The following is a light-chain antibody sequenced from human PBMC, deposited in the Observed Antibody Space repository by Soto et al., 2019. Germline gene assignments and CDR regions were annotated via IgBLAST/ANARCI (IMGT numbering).Light chain of an antibody. CDR1: QTLGNSDGNTS. CDR3: MQGTHWPLT. CDR2: NVS. J-gene: IGKJ4*01. Sequence: DVVMTQSPLSLPVTLEQPASISCRSSQTLGNSDGNTSLNWFQQRPGQSPRRLIYNVSNRDSGVPDRFSGSGSGTDFTLKISRVEAEDVGVYYCMQGTHWPLTFGGGTKVEIK. V-gene: IGKV2-30*01.